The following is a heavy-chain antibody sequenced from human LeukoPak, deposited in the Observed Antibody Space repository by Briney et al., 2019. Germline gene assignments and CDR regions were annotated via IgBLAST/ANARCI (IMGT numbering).Heavy chain of an antibody. J-gene: IGHJ4*02. V-gene: IGHV1-2*02. Sequence: ASVKVSCKASGYTFTGYYMHWVRQAPGQGLEWMGWINPNSGGTNYAQKFQGRVTMTRDTSISTAYMELSRLRSDDPAVYYCAKLHYDFWSGYYRMGYFDYWGQGTLVTVSS. CDR3: AKLHYDFWSGYYRMGYFDY. CDR2: INPNSGGT. CDR1: GYTFTGYY. D-gene: IGHD3-3*01.